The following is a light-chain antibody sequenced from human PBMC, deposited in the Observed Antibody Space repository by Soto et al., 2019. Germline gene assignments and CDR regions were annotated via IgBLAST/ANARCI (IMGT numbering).Light chain of an antibody. CDR1: QSVSIN. V-gene: IGKV3-15*01. CDR2: GAS. Sequence: VLTLYPATLSVSPGERATLSCRASQSVSINLAWYQQKPGQAPRLLIYGASTRAAGIPARFSGSGSGTEFTLTISSLQSEDFAVYYCQQYNNWPWTFGQGTKVDIK. J-gene: IGKJ1*01. CDR3: QQYNNWPWT.